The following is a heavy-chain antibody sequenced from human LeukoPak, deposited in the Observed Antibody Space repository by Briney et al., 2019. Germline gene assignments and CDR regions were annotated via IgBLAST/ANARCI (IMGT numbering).Heavy chain of an antibody. CDR3: ARDVDTMVRGVPRLFDY. CDR1: GGTFSSYA. CDR2: IIPILGIA. J-gene: IGHJ4*02. V-gene: IGHV1-69*04. Sequence: RASVKVYCKASGGTFSSYAISWVRQAPGQGLEWMGRIIPILGIANYAQKFQGRVTITADKSTSTAYMELSSLRSEDTAVYYCARDVDTMVRGVPRLFDYWGQGTLVTVSS. D-gene: IGHD3-10*01.